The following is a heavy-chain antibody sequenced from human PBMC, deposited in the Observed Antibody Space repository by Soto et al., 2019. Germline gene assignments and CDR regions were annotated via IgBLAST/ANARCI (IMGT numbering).Heavy chain of an antibody. CDR3: AASIFYYGMDV. J-gene: IGHJ6*02. V-gene: IGHV5-51*01. CDR2: IYPGDSDT. Sequence: GESLKISCKGFGYTFTNYWIGWVRQMPGKGPEWMGIIYPGDSDTKYNPSFQGQVTISADKSITATYLQWSSLKASDTAIYYCAASIFYYGMDVWGQGTTVTVSS. CDR1: GYTFTNYW.